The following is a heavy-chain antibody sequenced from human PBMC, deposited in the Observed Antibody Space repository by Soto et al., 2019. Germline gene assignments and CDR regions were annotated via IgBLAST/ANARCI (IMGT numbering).Heavy chain of an antibody. J-gene: IGHJ4*02. CDR3: ARDHSYDSSGYFYFDY. V-gene: IGHV4-31*03. CDR2: IYYSGST. CDR1: GGSVSSGGYS. Sequence: SETLSLTCTVSGGSVSSGGYSWSWIRQHPGKGLEWIGYIYYSGSTYYNPSLKRRVTISVDTSKNQFSLKLSSVTAADTAVYYCARDHSYDSSGYFYFDYWGQGTLVTVPS. D-gene: IGHD3-22*01.